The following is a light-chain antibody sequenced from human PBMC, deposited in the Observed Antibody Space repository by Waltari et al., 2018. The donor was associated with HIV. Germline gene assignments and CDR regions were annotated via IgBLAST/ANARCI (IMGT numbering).Light chain of an antibody. CDR2: GAF. CDR3: QQSYNSPYT. Sequence: DIQMTQSPSSLSASVGDRVTISCRASRPVFTDLNCYQQKNGESPKVLISGAFNLRNGVPPRFVGSGSGTGFTLVINGLQPEDFAIYFCQQSYNSPYTFGQGTKLEIK. V-gene: IGKV1-39*01. CDR1: RPVFTD. J-gene: IGKJ2*01.